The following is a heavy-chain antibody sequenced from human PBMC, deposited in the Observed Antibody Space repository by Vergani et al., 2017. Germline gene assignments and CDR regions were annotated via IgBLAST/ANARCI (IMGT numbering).Heavy chain of an antibody. J-gene: IGHJ4*02. V-gene: IGHV3-64*01. CDR2: ISSNGGST. CDR1: GFTFSSYA. D-gene: IGHD5-24*01. CDR3: ARLLAGVWLHGECDY. Sequence: EVQLVESGGGLVQPGGSLRLSCAASGFTFSSYAMHWVRQAPGKGLEYVSAISSNGGSTYYANSVKGIFTISRDNSKNTLYLQMGSLRAEDMAVYYCARLLAGVWLHGECDYWGQGTLVTVSS.